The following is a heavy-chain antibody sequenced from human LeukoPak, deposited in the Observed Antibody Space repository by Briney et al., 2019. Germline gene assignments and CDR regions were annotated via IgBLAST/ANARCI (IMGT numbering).Heavy chain of an antibody. J-gene: IGHJ6*02. Sequence: GASVKVSCKASGGTFISYAISWVRQAPGQGLEWMEGIIPIFGTANYAQKFQGRVTITADESTSTAYMEMSSLRSEDTAVYYCARAPSTSGYYCYYYYGMDVWGQGTTVTVSS. CDR2: IIPIFGTA. CDR3: ARAPSTSGYYCYYYYGMDV. CDR1: GGTFISYA. V-gene: IGHV1-69*13. D-gene: IGHD3-22*01.